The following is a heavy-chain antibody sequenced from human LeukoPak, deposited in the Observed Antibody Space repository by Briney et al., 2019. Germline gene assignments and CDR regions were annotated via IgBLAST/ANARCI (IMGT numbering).Heavy chain of an antibody. V-gene: IGHV4-34*01. J-gene: IGHJ6*03. CDR1: GGSFSGYY. D-gene: IGHD3-9*01. CDR2: INHSGST. Sequence: SETLSLTCAVYGGSFSGYYWSWIRQPPGKGLEWIGEINHSGSTNYNPSLKSRVTISVDTSKNQFSLQLSYVTAADTAVYYCARLLRYFDVYYYYMDVWGKGTSVTISS. CDR3: ARLLRYFDVYYYYMDV.